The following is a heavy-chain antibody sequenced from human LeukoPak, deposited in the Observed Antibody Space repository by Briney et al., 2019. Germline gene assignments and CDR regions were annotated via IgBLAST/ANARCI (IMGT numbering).Heavy chain of an antibody. CDR2: INSDGSST. V-gene: IGHV3-74*01. CDR1: GFTFSSYW. CDR3: ARGKYYYDSSGYYYGDLLYYFDY. J-gene: IGHJ4*02. Sequence: PGGSLRLSCAASGFTFSSYWMHWVRQAPGKGLVWVSRINSDGSSTSYADSVKGRFTISRDNAKNTLYLQMNSLRAEDTAVYYCARGKYYYDSSGYYYGDLLYYFDYWGQGTLVTVSS. D-gene: IGHD3-22*01.